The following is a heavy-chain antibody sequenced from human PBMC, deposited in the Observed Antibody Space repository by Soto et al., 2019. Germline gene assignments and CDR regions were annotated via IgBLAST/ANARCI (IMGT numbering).Heavy chain of an antibody. CDR2: IYYSGST. D-gene: IGHD1-1*01. V-gene: IGHV4-59*01. CDR1: GGSISSYY. CDR3: ARDKLGTGP. Sequence: QVQLQESGPGLVKPSETLSLTCTVSGGSISSYYWSWIRQPPGKGLEWIGYIYYSGSTNYNPSLKSRVTISVDTSKNQFSLKLSSVTAADTAVYYCARDKLGTGPWGQGTLVTVSS. J-gene: IGHJ5*02.